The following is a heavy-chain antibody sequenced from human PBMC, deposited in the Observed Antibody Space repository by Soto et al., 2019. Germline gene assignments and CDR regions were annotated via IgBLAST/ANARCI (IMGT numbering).Heavy chain of an antibody. CDR2: MNPNSGNT. V-gene: IGHV1-8*01. CDR3: ARVAGPTTVTTNWYFDL. D-gene: IGHD4-17*01. Sequence: QVQLVQSGAEVKNPGASVKVSCKASGYTFTSYDINWVRQATGQGLEWMGWMNPNSGNTGYAQKFQGRVTMTRNTSISTADMELSSLRSEDTAVYYCARVAGPTTVTTNWYFDLWGRGTLVTVSS. CDR1: GYTFTSYD. J-gene: IGHJ2*01.